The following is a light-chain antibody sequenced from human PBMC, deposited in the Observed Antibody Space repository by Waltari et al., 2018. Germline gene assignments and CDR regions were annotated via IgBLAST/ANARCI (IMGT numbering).Light chain of an antibody. J-gene: IGLJ3*02. CDR1: SGSPPTTSY. CDR3: ALYMGSGIWV. Sequence: QTVVTQEPSLSVSPGGTVTLPSALRSGSPPTTSYPTWYQQTPGQAPRTLVYKANARSSGVPDRFSGSILGNTAALTITGAQADDESDYYCALYMGSGIWVFGGGTRLTVL. V-gene: IGLV8-61*01. CDR2: KAN.